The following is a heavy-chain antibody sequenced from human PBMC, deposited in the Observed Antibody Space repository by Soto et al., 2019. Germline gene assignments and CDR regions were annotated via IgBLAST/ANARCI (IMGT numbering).Heavy chain of an antibody. CDR3: ATDPRGYSYAYAY. J-gene: IGHJ4*02. CDR1: GFTFSNYA. D-gene: IGHD5-18*01. Sequence: EVQLLESGGGLVQPGGSLRLSCAASGFTFSNYAMSWVRQAPGKGLEWVSVIDGSGGRTYYADSVKGRFTISRDNSKTTLYLQMNSLRAEDTAVYDCATDPRGYSYAYAYWGQVTLVTVSS. V-gene: IGHV3-23*01. CDR2: IDGSGGRT.